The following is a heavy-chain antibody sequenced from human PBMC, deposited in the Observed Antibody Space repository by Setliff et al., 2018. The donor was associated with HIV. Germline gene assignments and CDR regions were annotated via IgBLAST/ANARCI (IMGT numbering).Heavy chain of an antibody. CDR3: ARPLLQQLVLGINWFDP. Sequence: GGSLRLSCAASGFSFNDYNMNWVRQAPGKGLEWISYISSSGSSIYYADSVKGRFTISRDNSKNTLYLQMNSLRAEDTAVYYCARPLLQQLVLGINWFDPWGQGTLVTVSS. V-gene: IGHV3-48*01. J-gene: IGHJ5*02. CDR1: GFSFNDYN. CDR2: ISSSGSSI. D-gene: IGHD6-13*01.